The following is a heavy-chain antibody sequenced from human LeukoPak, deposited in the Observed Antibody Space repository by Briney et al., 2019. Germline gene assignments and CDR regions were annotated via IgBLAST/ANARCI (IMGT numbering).Heavy chain of an antibody. D-gene: IGHD3-22*01. V-gene: IGHV1-8*01. CDR2: MSPNSGNT. Sequence: ATLKVSCKASGYTFTNNDINWVRQATGQGLEWLGWMSPNSGNTGYAQKFQGRVTMTRNTSINTAYMELSSLKSEDTAVYYCARGREYSSGPGFDYWAQVTLVTVSS. CDR3: ARGREYSSGPGFDY. CDR1: GYTFTNND. J-gene: IGHJ4*02.